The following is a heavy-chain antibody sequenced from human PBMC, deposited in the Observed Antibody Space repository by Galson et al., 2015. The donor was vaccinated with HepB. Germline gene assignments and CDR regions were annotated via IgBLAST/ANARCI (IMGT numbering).Heavy chain of an antibody. D-gene: IGHD6-19*01. Sequence: SLRLSCAASGFTFSSYGMHWVRQAPGKGLEWVAVISYDGSNKYYADSVKGRFTISRDNSKNTLYLQMNSLRAEDTAVYYCAKGPGYSSGWYVLDYWGQGTLVTVSS. CDR2: ISYDGSNK. CDR3: AKGPGYSSGWYVLDY. J-gene: IGHJ4*02. V-gene: IGHV3-30*18. CDR1: GFTFSSYG.